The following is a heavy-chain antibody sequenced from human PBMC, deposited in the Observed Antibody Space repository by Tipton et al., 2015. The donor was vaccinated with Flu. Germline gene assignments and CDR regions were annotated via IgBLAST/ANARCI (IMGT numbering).Heavy chain of an antibody. V-gene: IGHV3-23*01. CDR1: GFIFSNYW. CDR3: AKDHLYYGSGNFGVFEI. Sequence: GSLRLSCTASGFIFSNYWMSWVRQAPGKGLEWVSSISGSGGNTYSADSVKGRFTISRDNSKNTLYLQMNSLRAEDTAVYYCAKDHLYYGSGNFGVFEIWGQGTMVTVSS. D-gene: IGHD3-10*01. J-gene: IGHJ3*02. CDR2: ISGSGGNT.